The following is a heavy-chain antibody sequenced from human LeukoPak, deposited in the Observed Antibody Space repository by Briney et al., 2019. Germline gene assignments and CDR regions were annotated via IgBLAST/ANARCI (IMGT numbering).Heavy chain of an antibody. J-gene: IGHJ3*02. V-gene: IGHV1-8*01. CDR3: ASMVRGVTKYDAFDI. CDR1: GYTFTSYD. Sequence: ASVKVSCKASGYTFTSYDINWVRQATGQGLEWMGWMNPNSGNTGYAQKFQGRVTMTRNTSISTAYMELSSLRSEDTAVYYCASMVRGVTKYDAFDIWGQGTMVTVSS. CDR2: MNPNSGNT. D-gene: IGHD3-10*01.